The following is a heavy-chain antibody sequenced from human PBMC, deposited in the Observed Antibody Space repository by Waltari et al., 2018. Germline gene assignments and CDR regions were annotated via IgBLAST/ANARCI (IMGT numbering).Heavy chain of an antibody. J-gene: IGHJ4*02. D-gene: IGHD6-25*01. CDR3: VLYSSEVLGDC. CDR2: IITYGSIT. CDR1: GFTFSNYW. V-gene: IGHV3-74*01. Sequence: QLVESGGGLVQPGGSLKLSCAASGFTFSNYWLHWVRQAPGKGLLSVAHIITYGSITNYADSVKGRFTISRDNAKNTLFLQMNSLRAEDTALYYCVLYSSEVLGDCWGRGTLVTVSS.